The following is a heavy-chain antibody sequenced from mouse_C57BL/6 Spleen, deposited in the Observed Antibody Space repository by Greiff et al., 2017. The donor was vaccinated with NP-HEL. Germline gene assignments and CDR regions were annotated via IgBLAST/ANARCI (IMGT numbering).Heavy chain of an antibody. D-gene: IGHD1-1*01. Sequence: VKLQESGPELVKPGASVKISCKASGYSFTSYYIHWVKQRPGQGLEWIGWIYPGSGNTKYNEKFKGKATLTADTSSSTAYMQLSSLTSEDSAVYYCAHYYGTSYWYFDVWGTGTTVTVSS. J-gene: IGHJ1*03. CDR3: AHYYGTSYWYFDV. CDR1: GYSFTSYY. CDR2: IYPGSGNT. V-gene: IGHV1-66*01.